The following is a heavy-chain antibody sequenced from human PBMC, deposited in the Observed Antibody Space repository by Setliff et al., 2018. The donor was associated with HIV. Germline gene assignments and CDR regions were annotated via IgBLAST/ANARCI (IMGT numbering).Heavy chain of an antibody. J-gene: IGHJ2*01. CDR1: GGSFSGYY. Sequence: PSETLSLTCAVYGGSFSGYYWSWIRQPPGKGLEWIGEINHSGTTNYNPSLKSRVTISVDTSKNQFSLKLSSVTAADTAVYYCARNMVRGANYWYFDLWGRGTLVTVSS. CDR2: INHSGTT. D-gene: IGHD3-10*01. CDR3: ARNMVRGANYWYFDL. V-gene: IGHV4-34*01.